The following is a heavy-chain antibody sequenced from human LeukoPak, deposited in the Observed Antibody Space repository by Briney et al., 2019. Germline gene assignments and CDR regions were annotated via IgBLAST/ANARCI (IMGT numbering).Heavy chain of an antibody. V-gene: IGHV4-59*08. Sequence: PSETLSLTCTVSGASISGHYLTWIRQPPGKGLEWIGYISYIGSTNYNPSLKSRVTISVDTSKNQFSLKLSSVTAADTAVYYCARTDSDAYYYDSSGPRLSWFDPWGQGTLVTVSS. J-gene: IGHJ5*02. CDR1: GASISGHY. D-gene: IGHD3-22*01. CDR2: ISYIGST. CDR3: ARTDSDAYYYDSSGPRLSWFDP.